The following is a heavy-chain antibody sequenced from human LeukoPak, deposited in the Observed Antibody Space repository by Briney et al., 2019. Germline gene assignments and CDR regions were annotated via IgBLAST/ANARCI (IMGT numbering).Heavy chain of an antibody. D-gene: IGHD2-2*01. V-gene: IGHV4-59*01. Sequence: PSETLSLTCTVSGGSISSYYWSWIRQPPRKGLEWIGYIYYSGSTNYNPSLKSRVTISVDASKNQFSLKLSSVTAADTAVYYCARWGYPYAFDIWGQGTMVTVSS. CDR1: GGSISSYY. CDR3: ARWGYPYAFDI. J-gene: IGHJ3*02. CDR2: IYYSGST.